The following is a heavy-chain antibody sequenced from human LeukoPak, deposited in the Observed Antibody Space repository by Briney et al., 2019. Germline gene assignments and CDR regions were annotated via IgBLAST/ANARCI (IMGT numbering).Heavy chain of an antibody. CDR1: GVAFRGTW. J-gene: IGHJ6*02. D-gene: IGHD1-26*01. CDR3: ATVRAGSHWVMVF. CDR2: IKSKVDGETI. V-gene: IGHV3-15*01. Sequence: PGGSLRLSCVPSGVAFRGTWMSWVRQAPGKGLEWVGRIKSKVDGETIDYAAAVKDRLTISRDDSKDTLYLQMRSLKTEDTAVYYCATVRAGSHWVMVFWGQGTTVTVSS.